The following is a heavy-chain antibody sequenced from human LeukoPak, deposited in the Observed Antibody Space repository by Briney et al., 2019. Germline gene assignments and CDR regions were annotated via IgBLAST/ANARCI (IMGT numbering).Heavy chain of an antibody. Sequence: SETLSITCTVSGGSISNSYLSWVRQPAGKGLEWIGRMYVSGTTNYNPSLRSRVTMSMDTSKNQFSLRLSSVTAADTAVYYCARENYYDSSGYSEGMDVWGQGTTVTVS. CDR2: MYVSGTT. CDR3: ARENYYDSSGYSEGMDV. V-gene: IGHV4-4*07. J-gene: IGHJ6*02. D-gene: IGHD3-22*01. CDR1: GGSISNSY.